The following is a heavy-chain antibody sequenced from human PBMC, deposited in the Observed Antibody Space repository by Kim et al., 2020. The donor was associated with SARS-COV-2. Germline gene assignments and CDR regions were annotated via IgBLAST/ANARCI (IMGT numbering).Heavy chain of an antibody. CDR3: ARVVWGVGATTYFDY. V-gene: IGHV3-11*06. J-gene: IGHJ4*02. D-gene: IGHD1-26*01. Sequence: SVQGRFTISRDNAKNSLYLKMNSLRAEDTAVYYCARVVWGVGATTYFDYWGQGTLVTVSS.